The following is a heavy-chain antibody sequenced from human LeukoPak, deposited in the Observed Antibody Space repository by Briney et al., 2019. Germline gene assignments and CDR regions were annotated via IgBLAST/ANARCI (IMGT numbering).Heavy chain of an antibody. CDR1: GFTFSSYG. CDR3: ARGWSNDFWSGYYFDY. D-gene: IGHD3-3*01. V-gene: IGHV3-33*01. CDR2: IWYDGSNK. J-gene: IGHJ4*02. Sequence: GGSLRLPCAASGFTFSSYGMHWVRQAPGKGLEWVAVIWYDGSNKYYADSVKGRFTISRDNSKNTLYLQMNSLRAEDTAVYYCARGWSNDFWSGYYFDYWGQGTLVTVSS.